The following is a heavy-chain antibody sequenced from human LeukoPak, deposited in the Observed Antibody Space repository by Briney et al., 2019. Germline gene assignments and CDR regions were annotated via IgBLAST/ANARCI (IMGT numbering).Heavy chain of an antibody. CDR3: ARHDILTGYYFDY. CDR2: INHSGST. D-gene: IGHD3-9*01. CDR1: GGSFSAYY. J-gene: IGHJ4*02. Sequence: SETLSPTCAVYGGSFSAYYWSWIRQPPGKGLEWIGEINHSGSTNYNPSLKSRVTISVDTSKNQFSLKLSSVTAADTAVYYCARHDILTGYYFDYWGQGTLVTVSS. V-gene: IGHV4-34*01.